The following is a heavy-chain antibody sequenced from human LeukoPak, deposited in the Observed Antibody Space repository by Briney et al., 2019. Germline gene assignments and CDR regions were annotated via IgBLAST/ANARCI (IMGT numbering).Heavy chain of an antibody. V-gene: IGHV3-23*01. Sequence: PGGSLRLSCAASGFTFSSYAMSWVRQAPGKGLEWVSSIGGSGGSTYYADSVKGRSTISRDTSKNTLYLQMNSLRAEDTAVYYCAKYRGFGDSYDSWGQGTPVTVSS. D-gene: IGHD3-10*01. CDR3: AKYRGFGDSYDS. J-gene: IGHJ4*02. CDR1: GFTFSSYA. CDR2: IGGSGGST.